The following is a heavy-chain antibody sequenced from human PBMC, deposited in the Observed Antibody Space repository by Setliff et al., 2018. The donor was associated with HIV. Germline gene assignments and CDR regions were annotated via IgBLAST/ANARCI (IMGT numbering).Heavy chain of an antibody. D-gene: IGHD5-12*01. CDR2: IYNSGYS. Sequence: SETLSLTCKVSGAPISSYYWNWIRQPPGKGLEWIGYIYNSGYSNSKPSLKSRVTISLDTSKNQFSLRLSSVTAADTAVYYCARGDGYRANDAYYDTGMDVWGQGTTVTVSS. CDR1: GAPISSYY. CDR3: ARGDGYRANDAYYDTGMDV. V-gene: IGHV4-59*01. J-gene: IGHJ6*02.